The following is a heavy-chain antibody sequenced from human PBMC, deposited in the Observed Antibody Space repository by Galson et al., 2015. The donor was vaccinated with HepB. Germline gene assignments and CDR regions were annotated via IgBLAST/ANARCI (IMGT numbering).Heavy chain of an antibody. J-gene: IGHJ4*02. CDR2: ISYDGSNK. CDR1: GFTFSSYA. Sequence: SLRLSCAASGFTFSSYAMHWVRQAPGKGLEWVAVISYDGSNKYYADSVKGRFTISRDNSKNTLYLQMYSLRAEDTAVYYCAKEAAAGPHFDYWGQGTLVTVSS. CDR3: AKEAAAGPHFDY. D-gene: IGHD6-13*01. V-gene: IGHV3-30*04.